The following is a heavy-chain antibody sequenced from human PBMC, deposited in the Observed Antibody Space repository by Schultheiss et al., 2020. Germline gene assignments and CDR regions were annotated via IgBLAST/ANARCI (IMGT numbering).Heavy chain of an antibody. Sequence: GGSLRLSCAASGFTFSSYGMHWVRQAPGKGLEWVAVISYDGSNKHCADSVEGRFTISRDNSKNTVFLQMNSLRPEDTAMYYCARRQPGRGIDYWGQGTLVTVSS. CDR1: GFTFSSYG. CDR2: ISYDGSNK. D-gene: IGHD3-16*01. V-gene: IGHV3-30*03. CDR3: ARRQPGRGIDY. J-gene: IGHJ4*02.